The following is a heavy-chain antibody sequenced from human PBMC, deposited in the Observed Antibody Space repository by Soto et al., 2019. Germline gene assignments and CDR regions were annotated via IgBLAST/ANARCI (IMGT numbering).Heavy chain of an antibody. Sequence: TSETLSLTCAVYGGSFSGYYWSWILQPPGKGLEWIGEINHSGSTNYNPSLKSRVTISVDTSKNQFSLKLSSVTAADTALYYCASQSSSWSRGQNWFDPWGQGTLVTVSS. CDR1: GGSFSGYY. J-gene: IGHJ5*02. CDR3: ASQSSSWSRGQNWFDP. CDR2: INHSGST. V-gene: IGHV4-34*01. D-gene: IGHD6-13*01.